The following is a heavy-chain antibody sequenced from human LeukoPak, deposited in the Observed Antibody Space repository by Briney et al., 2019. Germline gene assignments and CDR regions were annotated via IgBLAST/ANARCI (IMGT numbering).Heavy chain of an antibody. CDR1: GGSISSGGYS. V-gene: IGHV4-30-2*01. CDR2: IYHSGST. CDR3: ARAPYYDILTGYRLYNWFDP. J-gene: IGHJ5*02. Sequence: PSETLSLTCAVSGGSISSGGYSWSWIRQPPGKGLEWIGYIYHSGSTYYNPSLKSRVTISVDRSKNQFSLKLSSVTAADTAVYYCARAPYYDILTGYRLYNWFDPWGQGTLVTVSS. D-gene: IGHD3-9*01.